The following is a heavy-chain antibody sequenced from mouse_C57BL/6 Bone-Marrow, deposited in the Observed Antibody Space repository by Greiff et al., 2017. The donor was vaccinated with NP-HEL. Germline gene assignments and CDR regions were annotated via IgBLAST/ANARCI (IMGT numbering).Heavy chain of an antibody. J-gene: IGHJ2*01. D-gene: IGHD4-1*01. V-gene: IGHV1-81*01. CDR3: ARRGNWPFDY. CDR2: IYPRSGST. CDR1: GYTFTSYG. Sequence: QVQLQQSGAELARPGASVKLSCKASGYTFTSYGISWVKQRTGQGLEWIGEIYPRSGSTYYNEKFKGKATLTADKSSSTAYMELRSLTSEDTAVYFCARRGNWPFDYWGQGTTLTVSS.